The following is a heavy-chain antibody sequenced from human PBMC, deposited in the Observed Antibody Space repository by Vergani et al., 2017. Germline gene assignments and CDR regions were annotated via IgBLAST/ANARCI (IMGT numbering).Heavy chain of an antibody. CDR1: GFTFSSYA. V-gene: IGHV3-23*01. CDR2: ISGSGGST. Sequence: EVQLLESGGGLVQPGGSLRLSCAASGFTFSSYAMSWVRQAPGKGLEWVSAISGSGGSTYYADSVKGRFTISRDNSKNTLYLQMNSRRAEDTAVYYCAKGYSSSSEEIDYWGQGTLVTVSS. J-gene: IGHJ4*02. CDR3: AKGYSSSSEEIDY. D-gene: IGHD6-6*01.